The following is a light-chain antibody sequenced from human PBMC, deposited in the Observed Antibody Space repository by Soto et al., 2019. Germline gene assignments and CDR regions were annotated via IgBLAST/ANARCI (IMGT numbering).Light chain of an antibody. Sequence: EIVLTQSPGTLSLSPGEGATLSCRASQSVSSSYLAWHQQKPGQPPRLLIYGASSRATGIPDRFSGSGSGTDLTLTISKLEPEDFAIYYCQQYGSSPPVYTFGQGTKLEIK. J-gene: IGKJ2*01. CDR2: GAS. CDR3: QQYGSSPPVYT. CDR1: QSVSSSY. V-gene: IGKV3-20*01.